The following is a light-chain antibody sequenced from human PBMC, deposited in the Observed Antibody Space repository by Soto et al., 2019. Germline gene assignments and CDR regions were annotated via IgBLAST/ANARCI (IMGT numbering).Light chain of an antibody. CDR1: QSLITF. CDR2: DAS. V-gene: IGKV3-11*01. J-gene: IGKJ5*01. Sequence: IVLTQSPATLSLSPGKRPPLPARASQSLITFVAWYQPKPGQPPRLLIYDASKRATGIPTRFSGSGSGTDFTLTISSLQPEDFAVYYCQQRSNWPDAFGQGTRLEI. CDR3: QQRSNWPDA.